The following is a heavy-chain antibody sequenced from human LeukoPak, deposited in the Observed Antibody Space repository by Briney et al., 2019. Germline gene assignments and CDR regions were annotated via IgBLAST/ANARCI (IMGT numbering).Heavy chain of an antibody. D-gene: IGHD4-23*01. CDR1: GGSISSGIYY. CDR3: ARHGDGGPAEYFRH. V-gene: IGHV4-39*01. Sequence: PSETLSLTCTVSGGSISSGIYYWAWNRQPPGQGLVSIGSIYYRGNTYYNPSLKRRVALSVDTSKNQFSLNLSSVTAADTAVYYCARHGDGGPAEYFRHWGQGTLVTVSS. J-gene: IGHJ1*01. CDR2: IYYRGNT.